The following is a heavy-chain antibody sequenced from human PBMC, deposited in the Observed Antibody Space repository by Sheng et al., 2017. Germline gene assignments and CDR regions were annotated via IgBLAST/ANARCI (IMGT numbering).Heavy chain of an antibody. D-gene: IGHD3-3*01. CDR2: SIAVGAP. CDR3: ARDNFWSGYSSNYFDY. CDR1: VAPSLVTT. J-gene: IGHJ4*02. Sequence: QVQLQESGPGLLKAFGDPCPSPALSLVAPSLVTTGAGSGSPPERDWSGLGVSIAVGAPTTTPPLKSRLTMSVDTSKNQFSLILNSVTAADTAVYYCARDNFWSGYSSNYFDYWGQGTLVTVSS. V-gene: IGHV4-4*07.